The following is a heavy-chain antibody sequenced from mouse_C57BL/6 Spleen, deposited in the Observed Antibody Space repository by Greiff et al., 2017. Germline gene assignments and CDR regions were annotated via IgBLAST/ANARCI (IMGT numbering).Heavy chain of an antibody. V-gene: IGHV5-17*01. J-gene: IGHJ3*01. Sequence: EVMLVESGGGLVKPGGSLKLSCAASGFTFSDYGMHWVRQAPEKGLEWVAYISSGSSTIYYADTVKGRFIISRDNAKNTLFLQMTSLRSEDTAMYYCARGLFAYWGQGTLVTVSA. CDR1: GFTFSDYG. CDR2: ISSGSSTI. CDR3: ARGLFAY.